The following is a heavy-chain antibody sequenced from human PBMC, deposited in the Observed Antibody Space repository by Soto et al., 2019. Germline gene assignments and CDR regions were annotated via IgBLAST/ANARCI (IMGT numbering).Heavy chain of an antibody. CDR3: AHGTVVVVAATSYYGMDV. J-gene: IGHJ6*02. CDR1: GFTFSNAW. V-gene: IGHV3-15*01. CDR2: IKSKTDGGTT. D-gene: IGHD2-15*01. Sequence: GGSLRLSCAASGFTFSNAWMSWIRQAPGKWLEWVGRIKSKTDGGTTDYAAPVKGRFTISRDDSKNTLYLQMNSLKTEDTAVYYCAHGTVVVVAATSYYGMDVWGQGXTVTVYS.